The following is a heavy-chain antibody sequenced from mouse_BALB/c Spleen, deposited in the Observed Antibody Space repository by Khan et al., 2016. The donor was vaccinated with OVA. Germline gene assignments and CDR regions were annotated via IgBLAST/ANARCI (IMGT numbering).Heavy chain of an antibody. CDR3: TRGKIMRAGYLDY. Sequence: EVELVESGGGLVKPGGSLKLSCAASGFTFSTYTMSWVRQTPEKRLEWVASISSGGSYTYYPDSVKGRFTISRDNAMNTLNLQLSSLKSEDTAMYYFTRGKIMRAGYLDYWGQGTTLTVSS. CDR1: GFTFSTYT. J-gene: IGHJ2*01. V-gene: IGHV5-6-4*01. D-gene: IGHD3-3*01. CDR2: ISSGGSYT.